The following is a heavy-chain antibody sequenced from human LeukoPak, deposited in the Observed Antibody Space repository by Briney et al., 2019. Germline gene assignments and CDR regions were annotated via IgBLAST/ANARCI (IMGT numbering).Heavy chain of an antibody. Sequence: ETLSLTCTVSGGSISSYYWSWIRQPAGKGLEWIGRIYTSGSTNYNPSLKSRVTMSVDTSKNQFSLKLSSVTAADTAVYYCARESIVVVPAAIRNWFDPWGQGTLVTVSS. CDR1: GGSISSYY. D-gene: IGHD2-2*01. J-gene: IGHJ5*02. V-gene: IGHV4-4*07. CDR2: IYTSGST. CDR3: ARESIVVVPAAIRNWFDP.